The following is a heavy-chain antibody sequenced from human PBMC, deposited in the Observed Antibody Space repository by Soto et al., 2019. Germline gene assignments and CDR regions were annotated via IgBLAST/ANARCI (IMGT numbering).Heavy chain of an antibody. Sequence: GGSLRLSCTASGFTFGDYAMSWFRQAPGKGLEWVGFIRSKAYGGTTEYAASVKGRFTISRDDSKSIAYLQMNSLKTEDTAVYYCTRDLVVVVPAARQYYYMDVWGKGTTVTVSS. CDR1: GFTFGDYA. CDR3: TRDLVVVVPAARQYYYMDV. D-gene: IGHD2-2*01. J-gene: IGHJ6*03. CDR2: IRSKAYGGTT. V-gene: IGHV3-49*03.